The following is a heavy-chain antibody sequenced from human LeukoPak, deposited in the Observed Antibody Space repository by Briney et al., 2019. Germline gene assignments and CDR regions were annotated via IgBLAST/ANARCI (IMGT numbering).Heavy chain of an antibody. CDR3: ALTKYSSSPSVLEI. V-gene: IGHV3-9*01. CDR2: ISWNSGTI. CDR1: GFTFDDYA. J-gene: IGHJ3*02. D-gene: IGHD6-13*01. Sequence: GGSLRLSCAASGFTFDDYAIHWVRQAPGKGLEWVSGISWNSGTIGYADSVKGRFTISRDKSKNPLYLQMNSLRVEDTAVYYCALTKYSSSPSVLEIWGQGTMVSVSS.